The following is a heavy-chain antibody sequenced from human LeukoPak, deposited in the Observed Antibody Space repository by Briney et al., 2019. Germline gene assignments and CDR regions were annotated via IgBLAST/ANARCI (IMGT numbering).Heavy chain of an antibody. D-gene: IGHD5-18*01. V-gene: IGHV3-33*01. J-gene: IGHJ6*02. CDR2: IWYDGSNK. CDR3: ARDLGQLWFNYGMDV. CDR1: GFTFSSYG. Sequence: GRSLSLSCAASGFTFSSYGMHWVRQAQAKGLEWVAVIWYDGSNKYYADSVKGRFTISRDNSKNTLYLQMNSLRAEDTAVYYCARDLGQLWFNYGMDVWGQGTTVTVSS.